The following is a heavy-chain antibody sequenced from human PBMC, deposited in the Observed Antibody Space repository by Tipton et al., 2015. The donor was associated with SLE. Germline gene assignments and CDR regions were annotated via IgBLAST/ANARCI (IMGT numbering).Heavy chain of an antibody. V-gene: IGHV4-34*01. CDR2: IRHIGGT. CDR1: GGSTSDTN. D-gene: IGHD3/OR15-3a*01. J-gene: IGHJ3*02. Sequence: TLSLTCAVYGGSTSDTNWSWIRQPPGKGREWIGEIRHIGGTKYSPSLKSRVTISIDTSKNQFSLHLNSVTAADTAVYYCAREGWRVDFHAFDIWGQGTMVTVSS. CDR3: AREGWRVDFHAFDI.